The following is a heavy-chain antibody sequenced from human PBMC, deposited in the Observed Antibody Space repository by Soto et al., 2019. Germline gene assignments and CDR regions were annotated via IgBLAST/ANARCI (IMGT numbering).Heavy chain of an antibody. J-gene: IGHJ6*02. CDR2: ISYDGSNK. V-gene: IGHV3-30-3*01. D-gene: IGHD6-6*01. CDR1: GFTFSSYA. Sequence: GGSLRLSCAASGFTFSSYAMHWVRQAPGKGLEWVAVISYDGSNKYYADSVKGRFTISRDNSKNTLYLQMNSLRAEDTAVYYCARDLGIAARNYYYYGMDVWGQGTTVTVSS. CDR3: ARDLGIAARNYYYYGMDV.